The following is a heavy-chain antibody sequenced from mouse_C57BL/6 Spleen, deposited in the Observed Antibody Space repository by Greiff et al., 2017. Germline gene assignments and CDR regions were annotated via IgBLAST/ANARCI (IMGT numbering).Heavy chain of an antibody. Sequence: VQLQQPGAELVMPGASVKLSCKASGYTFTSYWMHWVKQRPGQGLEWIGEIDPSDSYTNYNQKFKGKSTLTVDKSSSTAYMQLSSLTSEDSAVYYCARNVEAYAMDYWGQGTSVTVSS. V-gene: IGHV1-69*01. CDR1: GYTFTSYW. J-gene: IGHJ4*01. CDR3: ARNVEAYAMDY. CDR2: IDPSDSYT.